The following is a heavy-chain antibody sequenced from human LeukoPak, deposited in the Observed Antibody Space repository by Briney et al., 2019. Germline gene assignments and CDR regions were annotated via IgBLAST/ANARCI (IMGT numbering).Heavy chain of an antibody. Sequence: SVKVSCKASGGTFSSYAISWVRQATGQGLEWMGRIIPIFGTTNYAQKFQGRVTITTDESTSTAYMELSSLRSEDTAVYYCASVTVTTWAPDGHMDVWGKGTTVTVSS. CDR2: IIPIFGTT. D-gene: IGHD4-11*01. V-gene: IGHV1-69*05. CDR1: GGTFSSYA. J-gene: IGHJ6*03. CDR3: ASVTVTTWAPDGHMDV.